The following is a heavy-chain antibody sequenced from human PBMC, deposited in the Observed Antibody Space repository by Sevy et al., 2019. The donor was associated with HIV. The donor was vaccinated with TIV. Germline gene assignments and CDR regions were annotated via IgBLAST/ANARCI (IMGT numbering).Heavy chain of an antibody. J-gene: IGHJ6*02. CDR2: ISYDGSNK. CDR1: GFTFSSYG. V-gene: IGHV3-30*18. D-gene: IGHD6-25*01. Sequence: GGALRLSCAASGFTFSSYGMHWVRQAPGKGLEWVAVISYDGSNKYYADSVKGRFTISRDNSKNTLYLQMNSLRAEDTAVYYCAKGAADYYYYGMDVWGQGTTVTVSS. CDR3: AKGAADYYYYGMDV.